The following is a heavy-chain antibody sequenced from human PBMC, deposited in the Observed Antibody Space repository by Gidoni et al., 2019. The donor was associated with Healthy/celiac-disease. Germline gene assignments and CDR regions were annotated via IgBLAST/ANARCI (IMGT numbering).Heavy chain of an antibody. D-gene: IGHD3-9*01. CDR1: GGSISSYY. V-gene: IGHV4-59*01. Sequence: QVQLQESGPGLVKPSETLSLTCTVAGGSISSYYWSWIRQPPGKVLEWIGYIYYSGSTNYNPSLKSRVTISVDTSKNQFSLKLSSVTAADTAVYYCARAKKDKEYILTGYYSTSHFDYWGQGTLVTVSS. J-gene: IGHJ4*02. CDR3: ARAKKDKEYILTGYYSTSHFDY. CDR2: IYYSGST.